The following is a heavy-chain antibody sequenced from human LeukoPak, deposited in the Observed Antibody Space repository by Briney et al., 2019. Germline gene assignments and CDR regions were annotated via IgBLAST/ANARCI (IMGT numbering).Heavy chain of an antibody. D-gene: IGHD4-23*01. J-gene: IGHJ5*02. Sequence: KTSETLSLTCTVSGGSISSYYWSWIRQPPGKGLEWIGYIYYSGSTNYNPSLKSRVTISVDTSKNQFSLKLSSVTAADTAVYYCARGLTVVTGYNWFDPWGQGTLVTVSS. CDR3: ARGLTVVTGYNWFDP. CDR2: IYYSGST. CDR1: GGSISSYY. V-gene: IGHV4-59*01.